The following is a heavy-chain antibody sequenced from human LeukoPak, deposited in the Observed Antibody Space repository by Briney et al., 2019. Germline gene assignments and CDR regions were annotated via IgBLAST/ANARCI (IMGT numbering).Heavy chain of an antibody. CDR2: ISSSSSTI. CDR1: GFTFSSYS. V-gene: IGHV3-48*02. CDR3: AREFDYGDYHDAFDI. D-gene: IGHD4-17*01. J-gene: IGHJ3*02. Sequence: GGSLRLSCAASGFTFSSYSMNWVRQAPGKGREWVSYISSSSSTIYYADSVKGRFTISRDNAKNSLYLQMNSLRDEDTAVYYCAREFDYGDYHDAFDIWGQGTMVTVSS.